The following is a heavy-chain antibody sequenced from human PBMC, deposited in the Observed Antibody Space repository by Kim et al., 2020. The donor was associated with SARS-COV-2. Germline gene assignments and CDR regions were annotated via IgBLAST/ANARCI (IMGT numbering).Heavy chain of an antibody. CDR1: RFTFSSYI. D-gene: IGHD1-26*01. V-gene: IGHV3-48*02. Sequence: GGSLRLSCAASRFTFSSYIMNWVRQAPGKGLEWVSYITTSSSTMYYADSVRGRFTISRDNAKNSLYLQMNSLRDEDTAVYYCARNPADSGSYIGWGQGTLVIVSS. CDR3: ARNPADSGSYIG. CDR2: ITTSSSTM. J-gene: IGHJ4*02.